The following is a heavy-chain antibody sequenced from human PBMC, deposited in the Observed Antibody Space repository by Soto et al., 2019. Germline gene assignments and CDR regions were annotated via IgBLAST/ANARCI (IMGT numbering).Heavy chain of an antibody. CDR2: IYYSGNT. Sequence: TLETLSVTCTVSGGSSRDGGSYRGWIRQPPGKGLEWIGYIYYSGNTYFNPSLKSRVTLSVDTSKNQFSLNLSSVTAADTAVYYCVRYCSTTKCPFDYWGQGTLVTVSS. V-gene: IGHV4-30-4*01. CDR3: VRYCSTTKCPFDY. D-gene: IGHD2-2*01. CDR1: GGSSRDGGSY. J-gene: IGHJ4*02.